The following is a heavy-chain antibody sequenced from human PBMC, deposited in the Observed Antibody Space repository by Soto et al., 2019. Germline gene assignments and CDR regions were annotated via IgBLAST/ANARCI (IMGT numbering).Heavy chain of an antibody. CDR2: ISGSGGST. CDR1: GFTFSSYA. D-gene: IGHD3-22*01. CDR3: AKESYDSSDGGAHWFDP. J-gene: IGHJ5*02. V-gene: IGHV3-23*01. Sequence: HPGGSLRLSCAASGFTFSSYAMGWVRQAPGKGLEWVSAISGSGGSTYYADSVKGRFTISRDNSKNTLYLQMNSLRAEDTAVYYCAKESYDSSDGGAHWFDPWGQGTLVTVSS.